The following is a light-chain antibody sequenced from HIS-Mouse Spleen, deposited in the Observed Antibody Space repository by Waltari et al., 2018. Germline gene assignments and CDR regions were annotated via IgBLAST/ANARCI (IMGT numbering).Light chain of an antibody. V-gene: IGLV6-57*04. CDR2: EDN. CDR1: SGSISSNY. CDR3: QSYDSSNRV. Sequence: NFMLTQPHSVSESPGKTVTISCTRSSGSISSNYVQWYQQRPGRAPTTVIYEDNQRPSGVPERFSGSIDSSSNSASRTISGLKTEDEADYYCQSYDSSNRVFGGGTKLTVL. J-gene: IGLJ3*02.